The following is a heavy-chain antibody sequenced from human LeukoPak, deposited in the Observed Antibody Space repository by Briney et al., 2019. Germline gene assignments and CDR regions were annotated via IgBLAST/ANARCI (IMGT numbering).Heavy chain of an antibody. J-gene: IGHJ5*02. Sequence: SSETLSLTCTVSGGYISINTYYWSWIRQPPGKGLEWIGQIYYSGSTYYNPSLKSRVTISLDTSKSQFSLKLTSVTAAGTAVYYCAREFHPWGQGTLVSVSS. CDR3: AREFHP. CDR1: GGYISINTYY. V-gene: IGHV4-61*01. CDR2: IYYSGST.